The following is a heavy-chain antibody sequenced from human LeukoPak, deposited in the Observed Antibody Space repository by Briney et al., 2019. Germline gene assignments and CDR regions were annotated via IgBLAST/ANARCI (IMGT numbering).Heavy chain of an antibody. CDR2: IIPIFGTA. CDR3: TRVGCSSTSCPGSYNWFDP. CDR1: GGTFSSYA. V-gene: IGHV1-69*05. D-gene: IGHD2-2*01. J-gene: IGHJ5*02. Sequence: GASVKVSCKASGGTFSSYAISWVRQAPGQGLEWMGGIIPIFGTANYAQKFQGRVTITTDESTSTAYMELSRLRSEDTAVSYSTRVGCSSTSCPGSYNWFDPWDQGTLVTASS.